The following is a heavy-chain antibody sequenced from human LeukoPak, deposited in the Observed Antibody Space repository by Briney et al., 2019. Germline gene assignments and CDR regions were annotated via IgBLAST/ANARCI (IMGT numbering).Heavy chain of an antibody. Sequence: SVKVSCKASGSTFSSYAISWVRQAPGQGLEWMGGIIPIFGTANYAQKFQGRVTITADKSTSTAYMELSSLRSEDTAVYYCARDGHRMYHYESSVYRFDYWGQGTLVTVSS. CDR2: IIPIFGTA. CDR1: GSTFSSYA. J-gene: IGHJ4*02. D-gene: IGHD3-22*01. CDR3: ARDGHRMYHYESSVYRFDY. V-gene: IGHV1-69*06.